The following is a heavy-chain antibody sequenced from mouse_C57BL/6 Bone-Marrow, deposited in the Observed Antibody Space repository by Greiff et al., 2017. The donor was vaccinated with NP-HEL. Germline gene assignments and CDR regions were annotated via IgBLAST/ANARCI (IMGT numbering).Heavy chain of an antibody. V-gene: IGHV2-5*01. CDR1: GFSLTSYG. CDR3: AKNEDGYYYGIGY. Sequence: QVQLKQSGPGLVQPSQSLSITCTVSGFSLTSYGVHWVRQSPGKGLEWLGVIWRGGSTDYNAAFMSRLSITKDNSKSQVFFKMNRLQADDTAIYYCAKNEDGYYYGIGYWGQGTTLTVSS. CDR2: IWRGGST. J-gene: IGHJ2*01. D-gene: IGHD1-1*01.